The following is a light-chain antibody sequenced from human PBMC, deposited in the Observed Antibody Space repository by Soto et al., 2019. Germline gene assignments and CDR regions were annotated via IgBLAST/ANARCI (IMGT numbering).Light chain of an antibody. V-gene: IGLV1-40*01. CDR1: SSNIGAGYD. CDR3: QSYDSSLSGV. Sequence: QSVLTQPPSVSGAPGQSVTISCTGSSSNIGAGYDVHWYQQLPGTTPKLLIYGNFNRPSGVPDRFSGSKSGTSASLAITGLQAEDEADYYCQSYDSSLSGVFGGGTKLTVL. CDR2: GNF. J-gene: IGLJ3*02.